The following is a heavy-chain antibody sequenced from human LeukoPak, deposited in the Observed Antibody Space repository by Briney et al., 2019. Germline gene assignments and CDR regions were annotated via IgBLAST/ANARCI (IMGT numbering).Heavy chain of an antibody. J-gene: IGHJ4*02. V-gene: IGHV1-2*02. CDR2: XNPNSGGT. Sequence: XNPNSGGTNYAQKFQGRVTMTRDTSISTAYMELSRLRSDDTAVYYCATTAAGTGEIGFLNYWGQGTLVTVSS. CDR3: ATTAAGTGEIGFLNY. D-gene: IGHD6-13*01.